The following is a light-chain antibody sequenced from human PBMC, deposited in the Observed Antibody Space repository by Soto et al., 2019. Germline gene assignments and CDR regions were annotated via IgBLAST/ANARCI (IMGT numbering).Light chain of an antibody. CDR1: QCVHTY. CDR2: DAS. J-gene: IGKJ2*01. CDR3: QQRSNWPPYT. V-gene: IGKV3-11*01. Sequence: ETVLTQSPATLSLSPGERATLSCRASQCVHTYLAWYQQKAGQAPRLLIYDASNRATGIPARFSGSGSGTDFTLTISSLEPEDCAVYYCQQRSNWPPYTFGQGTKLEIK.